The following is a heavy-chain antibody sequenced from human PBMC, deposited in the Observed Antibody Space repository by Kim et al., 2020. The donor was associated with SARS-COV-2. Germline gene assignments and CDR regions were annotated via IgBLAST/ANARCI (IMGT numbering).Heavy chain of an antibody. Sequence: DSGKGRFTICRDNSKNSLYLQMNSLRAEDTAVYYCAKDCSNPRVNGTVDLWGQGTLVTVSS. V-gene: IGHV3-30*02. CDR3: AKDCSNPRVNGTVDL. J-gene: IGHJ4*02. D-gene: IGHD1-1*01.